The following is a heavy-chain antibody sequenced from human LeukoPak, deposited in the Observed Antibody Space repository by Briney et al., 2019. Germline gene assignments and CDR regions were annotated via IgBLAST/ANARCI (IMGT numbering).Heavy chain of an antibody. V-gene: IGHV3-74*01. D-gene: IGHD5-24*01. J-gene: IGHJ4*02. CDR1: GFTFSSYW. Sequence: GGSLRLSCAASGFTFSSYWLHWVRQAPGQGLVWVSRTDTEGTSTHYADSVEGRFTVSRDNAKNTIYLQMNSLRAEDTAVYYCARDSYNNVDYWGQGTLVTVSS. CDR2: TDTEGTST. CDR3: ARDSYNNVDY.